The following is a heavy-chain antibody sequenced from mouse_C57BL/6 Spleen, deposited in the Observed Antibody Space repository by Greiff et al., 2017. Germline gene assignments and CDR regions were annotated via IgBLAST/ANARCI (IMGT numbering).Heavy chain of an antibody. CDR1: GYAFSSSW. CDR3: ARNWDADY. D-gene: IGHD4-1*01. V-gene: IGHV1-82*01. CDR2: IYPGDGDT. Sequence: QVQLQQSGPELVKPGASVKISCKASGYAFSSSWMNWVKQRPGKGLEWIGRIYPGDGDTNYNGKFKGKATLTADKSSSTAYMQLSSLTSEDSAVYFCARNWDADYWGQGTTLTVSS. J-gene: IGHJ2*01.